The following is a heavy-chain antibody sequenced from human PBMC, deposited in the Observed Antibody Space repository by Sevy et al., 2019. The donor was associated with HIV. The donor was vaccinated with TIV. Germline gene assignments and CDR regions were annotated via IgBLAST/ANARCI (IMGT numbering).Heavy chain of an antibody. V-gene: IGHV4-30-4*01. CDR3: AGAEYGDYVNCFDP. CDR1: GGSISSGDYH. CDR2: IFNSGST. Sequence: SETLSLTCTVSGGSISSGDYHWSWIRQPPGKGLEWLANIFNSGSTYYNPSLESRLTIYLDTSKNQFSLRVTSVTAADTAVYYCAGAEYGDYVNCFDPWGQGTLVTVSS. D-gene: IGHD4-17*01. J-gene: IGHJ5*02.